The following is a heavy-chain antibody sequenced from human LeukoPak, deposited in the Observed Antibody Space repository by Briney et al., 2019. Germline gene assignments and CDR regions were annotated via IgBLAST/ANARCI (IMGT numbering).Heavy chain of an antibody. D-gene: IGHD3-3*01. CDR1: GFTFSSYW. CDR2: INTDGSST. Sequence: GGSLRLSCAASGFTFSSYWMHWVRQAPGKGLVWVSRINTDGSSTSYADSVKGRFTIFRDNAKNTVYLQMNSLRAEDTAVYYCAVATDFSVYYYYMDVWGKGTTVTVSS. CDR3: AVATDFSVYYYYMDV. V-gene: IGHV3-74*01. J-gene: IGHJ6*03.